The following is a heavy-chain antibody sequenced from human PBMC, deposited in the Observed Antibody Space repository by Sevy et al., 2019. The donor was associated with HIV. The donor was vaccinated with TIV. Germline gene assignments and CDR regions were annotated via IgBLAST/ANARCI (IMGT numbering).Heavy chain of an antibody. Sequence: GGSLRLSCAASGFTFSSYGMHWVRQAPGKGLEWVAVIWYDGSNKYYADSVKGRFTISRDNSKNTLYLQMNSLRAEDTAVYYCARVRGSGGSCYSGYYYYGMDVWGQGTTVTVSS. V-gene: IGHV3-33*01. CDR2: IWYDGSNK. CDR3: ARVRGSGGSCYSGYYYYGMDV. J-gene: IGHJ6*02. D-gene: IGHD2-15*01. CDR1: GFTFSSYG.